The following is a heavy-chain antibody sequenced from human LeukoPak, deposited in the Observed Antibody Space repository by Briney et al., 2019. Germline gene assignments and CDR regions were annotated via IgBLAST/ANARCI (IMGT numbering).Heavy chain of an antibody. D-gene: IGHD6-19*01. Sequence: ASVKVSCSASGYTFTNYAISWVRQAPGQGLEWIAWISAYNGYTTYAQKFQGRVTLTTDTSKSTAYMDLGSLRSDDTAVYYCAREVVRYSRGWPDYWGPGTLVTVSS. V-gene: IGHV1-18*04. CDR1: GYTFTNYA. CDR3: AREVVRYSRGWPDY. J-gene: IGHJ4*02. CDR2: ISAYNGYT.